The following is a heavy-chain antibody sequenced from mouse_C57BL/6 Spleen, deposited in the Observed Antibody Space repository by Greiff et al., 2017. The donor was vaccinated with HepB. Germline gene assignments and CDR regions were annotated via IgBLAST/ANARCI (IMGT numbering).Heavy chain of an antibody. D-gene: IGHD2-10*02. J-gene: IGHJ4*01. Sequence: QVQLKQPGAELVMPGASVKLSCKASGYTFTSYWMHWVKQRPGQGLEWIGEIDPSDSYTNYNQKFKGKSTLTVDKSSSTAYMQLSSLTSEDSAVYYCARWGMGMDYWGQGTSVTVSS. CDR1: GYTFTSYW. CDR3: ARWGMGMDY. CDR2: IDPSDSYT. V-gene: IGHV1-69*01.